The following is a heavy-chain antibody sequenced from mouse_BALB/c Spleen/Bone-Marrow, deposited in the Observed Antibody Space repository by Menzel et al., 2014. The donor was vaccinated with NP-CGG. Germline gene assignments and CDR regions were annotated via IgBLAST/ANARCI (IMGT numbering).Heavy chain of an antibody. V-gene: IGHV3-8*02. CDR3: ARYKGYYDHDGDYFDY. CDR1: GDSITSGY. J-gene: IGHJ2*01. Sequence: DVQLQESGPSLVKPSQTLSLTCSVTGDSITSGYWNWVRKFPGNKLEYMGYISYSGSTYYNPSLKSRISITRDTSKNQYYLQMNSVTTEDTATYYCARYKGYYDHDGDYFDYWGQGTTLTVLL. D-gene: IGHD2-4*01. CDR2: ISYSGST.